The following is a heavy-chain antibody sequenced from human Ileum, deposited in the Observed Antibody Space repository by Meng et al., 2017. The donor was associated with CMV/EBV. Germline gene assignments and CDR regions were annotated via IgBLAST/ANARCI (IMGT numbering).Heavy chain of an antibody. D-gene: IGHD6-19*01. CDR3: VRSSGWALFDY. CDR1: GFSISDYY. J-gene: IGHJ4*02. Sequence: ELVEQSGEEMKKPGASFMASCPSCGFSISDYYIHWGQQAAGEGLEWMECVNSKNTATNYARKFQGRVSMARDTSISTANMELSRLMSDDTADYSCVRSSGWALFDYWGQGTLVTVSS. V-gene: IGHV1-2*02. CDR2: VNSKNTAT.